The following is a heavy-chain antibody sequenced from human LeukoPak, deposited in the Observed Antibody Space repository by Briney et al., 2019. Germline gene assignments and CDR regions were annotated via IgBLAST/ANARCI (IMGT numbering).Heavy chain of an antibody. Sequence: GGSLRPSCEGSAFIFSGHWMNWVRQAPGKGLEWVAVISYDGSNKYYADSVKGRFTISRDNSKNTLYLQMNSLRAEDTAVYYCAREVGDYGDDYWGQGTLVTVSS. V-gene: IGHV3-30*03. J-gene: IGHJ4*02. CDR2: ISYDGSNK. CDR1: AFIFSGHW. CDR3: AREVGDYGDDY. D-gene: IGHD4-17*01.